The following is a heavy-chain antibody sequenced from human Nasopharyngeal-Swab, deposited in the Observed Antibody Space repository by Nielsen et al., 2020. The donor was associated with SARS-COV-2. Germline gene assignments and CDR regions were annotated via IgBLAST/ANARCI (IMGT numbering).Heavy chain of an antibody. CDR1: GFTFSSYE. CDR3: ARGWGIAARSGWFDP. D-gene: IGHD6-6*01. J-gene: IGHJ5*02. V-gene: IGHV3-48*03. CDR2: ISSSGSTI. Sequence: GECLKISCAASGFTFSSYEMNWVRQAPGKGLEWVSYISSSGSTIYYADSVEGRFTISRDNAKNSLYLQRNSLRAEDTAVYYSARGWGIAARSGWFDPWGQGTLVTVSS.